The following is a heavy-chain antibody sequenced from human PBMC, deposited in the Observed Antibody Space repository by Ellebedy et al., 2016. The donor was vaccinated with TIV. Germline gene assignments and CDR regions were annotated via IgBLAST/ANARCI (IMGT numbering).Heavy chain of an antibody. V-gene: IGHV3-23*01. J-gene: IGHJ5*02. CDR2: IGGSGGST. CDR3: AGDYLGYGDP. Sequence: PGGSLRLSCAASGFTFSSYALSWVRQAPGKGLEWVSAIGGSGGSTYYADSVKGRFTISRDNAKNSLYLQMNSLRDEETAVYYCAGDYLGYGDPWGQGTLVTVSS. CDR1: GFTFSSYA. D-gene: IGHD3-16*01.